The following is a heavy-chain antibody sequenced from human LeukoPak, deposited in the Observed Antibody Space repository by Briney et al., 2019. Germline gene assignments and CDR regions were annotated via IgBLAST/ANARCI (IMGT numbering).Heavy chain of an antibody. J-gene: IGHJ6*03. CDR2: VNPNSGGT. V-gene: IGHV1-2*02. D-gene: IGHD3-10*01. CDR3: ARGDMVRGLYYMDV. CDR1: GYTFIGYY. Sequence: ASVKVSCKASGYTFIGYYVHWVRQAPGQGLEWMGWVNPNSGGTDYAQKFQGRITMTRETSINTAYMELNSLRSDDTAVYYCARGDMVRGLYYMDVWGRGTTVTVSS.